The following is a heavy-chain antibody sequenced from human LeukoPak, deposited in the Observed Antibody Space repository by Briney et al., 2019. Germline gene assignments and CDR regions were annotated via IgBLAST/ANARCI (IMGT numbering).Heavy chain of an antibody. J-gene: IGHJ6*02. V-gene: IGHV3-11*01. Sequence: PGGSLRLSCAASGFTFSDYYMSWIRQAPGKGLEWVSYISSSGSTIYYADSVKGRFTISRDNAKNSLYLQMNSLRAEDTAVYYCAREPINYYDSSGSKSFGMDVWGQGTTVTVSS. CDR2: ISSSGSTI. CDR1: GFTFSDYY. CDR3: AREPINYYDSSGSKSFGMDV. D-gene: IGHD3-22*01.